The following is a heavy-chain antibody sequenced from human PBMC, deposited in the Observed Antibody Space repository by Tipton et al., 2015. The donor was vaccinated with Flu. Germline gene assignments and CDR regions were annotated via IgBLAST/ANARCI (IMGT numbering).Heavy chain of an antibody. CDR2: IRHDGTNT. CDR3: AKAVGATTHYFDY. Sequence: LRLSCAASGFTFSSFGMHWVRQAPGKGLEWVAFIRHDGTNTYFADSVKGRFTISRDNSKNTLYLQMNSLRPDDTAVYYCAKAVGATTHYFDYWGQGTLVTVSS. D-gene: IGHD1-26*01. CDR1: GFTFSSFG. V-gene: IGHV3-30*02. J-gene: IGHJ4*02.